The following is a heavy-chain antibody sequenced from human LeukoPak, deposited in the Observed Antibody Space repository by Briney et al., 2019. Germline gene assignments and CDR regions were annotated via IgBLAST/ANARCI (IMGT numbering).Heavy chain of an antibody. CDR1: GDSISHVAYS. J-gene: IGHJ3*02. CDR3: VRGGGLPNCGGYCPPDT. CDR2: FLHSVGI. Sequence: PSETLSLTCTVSGDSISHVAYSWSWIRQPPGEGLEWIGLFLHSVGIEYKPSLKRRVTISGDRTKNQLSLTLTSVTAADTAVYYCVRGGGLPNCGGYCPPDTWGQGKMVIVSS. V-gene: IGHV4-30-2*01. D-gene: IGHD2-21*02.